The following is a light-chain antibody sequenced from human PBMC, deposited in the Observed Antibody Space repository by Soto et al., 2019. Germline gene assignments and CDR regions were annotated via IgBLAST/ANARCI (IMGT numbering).Light chain of an antibody. Sequence: IVMTQSPGTLAVSPGERATLSCRASQGIITNLAWYHQKPGQPPMLLIFGASTRATGVPARFSGSGSVTDFTLTIGSLQAADLGEYYCQQYYSWPRGTFGQGTKVEI. CDR3: QQYYSWPRGT. CDR1: QGIITN. J-gene: IGKJ1*01. CDR2: GAS. V-gene: IGKV3-15*01.